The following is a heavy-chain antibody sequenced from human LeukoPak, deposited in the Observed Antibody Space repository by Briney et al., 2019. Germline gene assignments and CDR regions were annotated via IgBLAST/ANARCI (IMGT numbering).Heavy chain of an antibody. V-gene: IGHV3-11*01. D-gene: IGHD3-22*01. J-gene: IGHJ4*02. Sequence: GGSLRLSCAASGFSVSAYYMNWVRQAPGKGLEWVAHISTRDDVIYYTDSVKGRFTISMNDAKNSVHLQLNSLRADDTAVYYCAREQWFRWDYWGQGVLVTVSS. CDR3: AREQWFRWDY. CDR1: GFSVSAYY. CDR2: ISTRDDVI.